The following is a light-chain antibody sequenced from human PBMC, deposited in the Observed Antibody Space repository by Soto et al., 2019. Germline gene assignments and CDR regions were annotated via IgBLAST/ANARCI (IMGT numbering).Light chain of an antibody. Sequence: QAVVTQEPSLTVSPGGTVTLTCASSTGAVTSGYYPNWFQQKPGQAPRALIYSTSNKDSRTPARFSGSVLGGKAALTLSGVQAEDEAEYYCLLYYGGAHVVFGGGTKLTVL. V-gene: IGLV7-43*01. J-gene: IGLJ2*01. CDR2: STS. CDR1: TGAVTSGYY. CDR3: LLYYGGAHVV.